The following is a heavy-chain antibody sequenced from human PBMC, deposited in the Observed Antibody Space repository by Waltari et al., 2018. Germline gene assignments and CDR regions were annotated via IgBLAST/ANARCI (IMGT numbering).Heavy chain of an antibody. J-gene: IGHJ4*02. D-gene: IGHD1-1*01. CDR1: GGSISSYY. V-gene: IGHV4-59*01. CDR2: IYYSGST. Sequence: QVQLQESGPGLVKPSETLSLTCTVSGGSISSYYWSWIRQPPGKGLEWIGYIYYSGSTNYHPSLKSRVTISVDTSKNQFSLKLSSVTAADTAVYYCAREPFGGTTYFDYWGQGTLVTVSS. CDR3: AREPFGGTTYFDY.